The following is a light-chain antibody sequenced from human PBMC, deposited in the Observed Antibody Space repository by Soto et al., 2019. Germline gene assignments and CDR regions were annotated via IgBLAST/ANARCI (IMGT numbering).Light chain of an antibody. CDR2: EVS. CDR1: SSDVGAYNY. Sequence: QSVLTQPPSASGSPGQSVTISCTGTSSDVGAYNYVSWYQQHPGKAPKLMIYEVSKRPSGVPDRFSGSKSANTASLTVSGLQAEDEADYYCSSYAGSNNYVFGTGTKPPS. CDR3: SSYAGSNNYV. V-gene: IGLV2-8*01. J-gene: IGLJ1*01.